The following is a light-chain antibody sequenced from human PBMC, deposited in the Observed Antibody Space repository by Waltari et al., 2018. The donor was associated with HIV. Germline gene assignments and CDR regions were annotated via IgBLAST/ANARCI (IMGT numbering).Light chain of an antibody. CDR2: DVT. CDR1: SSDICSYNY. CDR3: TSFTSSSAWV. V-gene: IGLV2-14*03. J-gene: IGLJ3*02. Sequence: QSALTQPASVSGSLGQSITFSCTGTSSDICSYNYVSWYQQHPGKAPKIIIYDVTNRPSGVSNRFSGSKSGNTASLTISGLQAEDDADYYCTSFTSSSAWVFGGGTMLTVL.